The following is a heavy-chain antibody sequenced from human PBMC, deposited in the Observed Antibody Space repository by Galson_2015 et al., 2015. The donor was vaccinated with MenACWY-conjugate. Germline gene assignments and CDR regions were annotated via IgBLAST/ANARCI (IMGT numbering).Heavy chain of an antibody. J-gene: IGHJ4*02. CDR2: IYSGGDT. Sequence: SLRLSCATSAFCVGSNYMSWVRQAPGKGLEWVSIIYSGGDTYYADSVKGRFTISRDNSKNTLYLQMNYLRAEDTAVYYCARVGGSSLAPFDYWGQGTLVTVSS. CDR3: ARVGGSSLAPFDY. D-gene: IGHD6-6*01. V-gene: IGHV3-53*01. CDR1: AFCVGSNY.